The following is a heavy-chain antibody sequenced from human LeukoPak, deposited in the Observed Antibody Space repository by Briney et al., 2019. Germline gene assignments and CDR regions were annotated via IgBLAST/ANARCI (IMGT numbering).Heavy chain of an antibody. Sequence: ASVKVSCKASGYTFTSYDINWVRQATGQGLEWMGWMNPNSGNTGYAQKFQGRVTMTRNTSISTAYMELSSLRSEDTAVHYCARRRGGSPRRNWFDPWGQGTLVTVSS. D-gene: IGHD3-16*01. J-gene: IGHJ5*02. CDR3: ARRRGGSPRRNWFDP. CDR2: MNPNSGNT. CDR1: GYTFTSYD. V-gene: IGHV1-8*01.